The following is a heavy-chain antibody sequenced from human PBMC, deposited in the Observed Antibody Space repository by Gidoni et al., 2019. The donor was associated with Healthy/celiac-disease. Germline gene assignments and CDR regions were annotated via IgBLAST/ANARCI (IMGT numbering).Heavy chain of an antibody. Sequence: QVQLVESGGGVVQPGRSLRLSCAASGFTFSRDGMHWVRQAPGKGLEWVAVISYDGSNKYYADSVKGRVTISRDNSKNTLYLQMNSLRAEDTAVYYCAKESRRTGGTSPPYFDYWGQGTLVTVSS. V-gene: IGHV3-30*18. J-gene: IGHJ4*02. D-gene: IGHD1-7*01. CDR1: GFTFSRDG. CDR3: AKESRRTGGTSPPYFDY. CDR2: ISYDGSNK.